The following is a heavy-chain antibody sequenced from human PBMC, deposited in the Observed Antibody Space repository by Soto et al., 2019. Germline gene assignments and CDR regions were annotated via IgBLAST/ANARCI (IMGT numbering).Heavy chain of an antibody. Sequence: RASVKVSCKASGYMFISYGINWVRQAPGQGLEWMGWIRPYNGDTKYAQNLQGRVTMTTDTSTSTAYMEMRSLRSDDTAVYYCVRDLDGSGSYYTDYWGPGTLVTVSS. V-gene: IGHV1-18*01. CDR3: VRDLDGSGSYYTDY. J-gene: IGHJ4*02. CDR1: GYMFISYG. CDR2: IRPYNGDT. D-gene: IGHD3-10*01.